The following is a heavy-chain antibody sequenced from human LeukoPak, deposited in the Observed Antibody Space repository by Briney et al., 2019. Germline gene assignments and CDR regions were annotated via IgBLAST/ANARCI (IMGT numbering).Heavy chain of an antibody. J-gene: IGHJ4*02. V-gene: IGHV3-7*01. CDR2: INQDGTEK. Sequence: GESLRLSCAASGFPFSTYWMSWVRQAPGKGLEWVANINQDGTEKYYVDSVKGRFTISRDYAKNSLYLQMNCLRVEDTAVYYCAKVAKYYYGPETYYFFEQWGQGTPVTASS. CDR1: GFPFSTYW. CDR3: AKVAKYYYGPETYYFFEQ. D-gene: IGHD3-10*01.